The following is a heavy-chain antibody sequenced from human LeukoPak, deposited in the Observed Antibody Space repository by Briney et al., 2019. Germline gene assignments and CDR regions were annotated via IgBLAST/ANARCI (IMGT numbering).Heavy chain of an antibody. D-gene: IGHD2-2*01. J-gene: IGHJ4*02. CDR2: IEQDGSEK. CDR3: ARRRCSSTSCFFDY. Sequence: GGSLRLSCAASGFTFSNYWMSWVRQAPGKGLEWVANIEQDGSEKYYVDSVRGRFTISRDNAKNSLFLQMNTLRAEDTAVYYCARRRCSSTSCFFDYWGQGSPVTVSS. CDR1: GFTFSNYW. V-gene: IGHV3-7*03.